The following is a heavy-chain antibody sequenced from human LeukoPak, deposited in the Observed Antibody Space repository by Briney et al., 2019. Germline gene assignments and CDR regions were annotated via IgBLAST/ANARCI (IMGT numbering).Heavy chain of an antibody. CDR3: ARVGWIQLWQAYYYYYYYMDV. CDR2: ISSSSSYI. CDR1: GFAFNSYS. D-gene: IGHD5-18*01. V-gene: IGHV3-21*01. J-gene: IGHJ6*03. Sequence: GGSLRLSCAVSGFAFNSYSMNWVRQAPGKGLEWVSSISSSSSYIYYAESVKGRFTISRDNAKKSLYLQMNSLTAEDTAVYYCARVGWIQLWQAYYYYYYYMDVWGKGTTVTISS.